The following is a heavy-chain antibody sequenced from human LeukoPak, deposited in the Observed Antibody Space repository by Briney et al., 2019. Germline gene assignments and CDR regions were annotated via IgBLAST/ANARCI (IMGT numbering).Heavy chain of an antibody. Sequence: GGSLRLSCAASGFTFSSYAMSWVRQAPGKGLEWVSSISSSSSYIYYADSVKGRFTISRDNAKNSLYLQMNSLRAEDTAVYYCARGLGYPYCSSTSCYLLDYWGQGTLVTVSS. J-gene: IGHJ4*02. D-gene: IGHD2-2*01. CDR3: ARGLGYPYCSSTSCYLLDY. CDR2: ISSSSSYI. V-gene: IGHV3-21*01. CDR1: GFTFSSYA.